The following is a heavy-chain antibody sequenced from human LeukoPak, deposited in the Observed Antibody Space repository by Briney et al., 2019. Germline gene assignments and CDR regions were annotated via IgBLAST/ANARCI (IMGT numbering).Heavy chain of an antibody. J-gene: IGHJ4*02. D-gene: IGHD2-2*01. Sequence: SVKVSCKASGGTFSSYAISWVRQAPGQGLEWMGGIIPIFGTANYAQKFQGRVTITADESTSTAYMELSSPRSEDTAVYYCAREFSRYCSSTSCYPGLWFGEDFHFDYWGQGTLVTVSS. CDR2: IIPIFGTA. CDR3: AREFSRYCSSTSCYPGLWFGEDFHFDY. CDR1: GGTFSSYA. V-gene: IGHV1-69*13.